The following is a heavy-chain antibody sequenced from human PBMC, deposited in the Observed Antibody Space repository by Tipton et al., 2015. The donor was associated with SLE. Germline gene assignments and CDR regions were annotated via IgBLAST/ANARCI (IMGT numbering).Heavy chain of an antibody. CDR1: GGSISSGGYY. D-gene: IGHD7-27*01. Sequence: LRLSCTVSGGSISSGGYYWTWIRQHPGKGLEWIGYIYYGGSTHYNPSLKSRVTISVDTSKTQFSLNLTSVTAADTAVYSCARGTNWGSGWYFDLWGRGTLVTVSS. J-gene: IGHJ2*01. CDR3: ARGTNWGSGWYFDL. V-gene: IGHV4-31*03. CDR2: IYYGGST.